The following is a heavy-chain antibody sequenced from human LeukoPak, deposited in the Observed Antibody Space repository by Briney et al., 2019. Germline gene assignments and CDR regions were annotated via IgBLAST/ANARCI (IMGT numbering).Heavy chain of an antibody. D-gene: IGHD6-19*01. Sequence: GASVKVSCKASGYTFTSYFIHWVRQAPGQGLEWMGVINPSGGSTSYAQKFQGRVTMTRDTSTSTVSMELSSLRFEDTAVYYCARGPYSGDWHFDFWGQGTLVTVSS. J-gene: IGHJ4*02. V-gene: IGHV1-46*01. CDR1: GYTFTSYF. CDR3: ARGPYSGDWHFDF. CDR2: INPSGGST.